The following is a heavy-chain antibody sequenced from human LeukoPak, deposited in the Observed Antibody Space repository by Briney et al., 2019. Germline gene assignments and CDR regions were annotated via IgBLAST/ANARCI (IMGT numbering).Heavy chain of an antibody. V-gene: IGHV1-18*01. J-gene: IGHJ5*02. D-gene: IGHD1-26*01. CDR2: ISAYNGNT. Sequence: ASVKVSCKASAYTFTSSAFTWVRQAPGQGLEWMGWISAYNGNTNYAQKFQGRVTITAGKSTSTAYMELSSLRSEDTAVYYCARVVGATVSWFDPWGQGTLVTVSS. CDR3: ARVVGATVSWFDP. CDR1: AYTFTSSA.